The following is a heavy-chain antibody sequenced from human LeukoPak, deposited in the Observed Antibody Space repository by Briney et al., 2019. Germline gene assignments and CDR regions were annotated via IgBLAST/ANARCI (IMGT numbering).Heavy chain of an antibody. V-gene: IGHV3-7*01. CDR3: ARDSSSYYYYYYYYMDV. J-gene: IGHJ6*03. CDR2: IKQDGSEK. CDR1: GFTFSSYW. D-gene: IGHD6-13*01. Sequence: GGSLRLSCVASGFTFSSYWMSWVRQAPGKGLEWVANIKQDGSEKYYVDSVKGRFTISRDNAKNSLYLQMNSLRAEDTAVYYCARDSSSYYYYYYYYMDVWGKGTTVTISS.